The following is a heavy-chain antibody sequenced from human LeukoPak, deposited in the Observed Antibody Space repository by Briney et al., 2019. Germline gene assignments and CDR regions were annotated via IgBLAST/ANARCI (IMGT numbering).Heavy chain of an antibody. D-gene: IGHD3-22*01. CDR3: ARGSGSSAYYPVDY. CDR2: VSYDGNNK. V-gene: IGHV3-30-3*01. CDR1: GFTFSSNA. Sequence: GGSLRLSCATSGFTFSSNAMHWVRQAPGKGLEWVAVVSYDGNNKYYADSVKGRFTISRDNSKNTLYLQMSSLRTEDTAVYYCARGSGSSAYYPVDYSGQGTLVTVSS. J-gene: IGHJ4*02.